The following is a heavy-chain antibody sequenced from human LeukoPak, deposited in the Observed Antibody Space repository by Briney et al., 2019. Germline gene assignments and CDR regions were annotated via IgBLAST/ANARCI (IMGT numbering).Heavy chain of an antibody. D-gene: IGHD6-19*01. CDR1: GYTFTGYY. Sequence: ASVKVSCEASGYTFTGYYIHWVRQAPGQGLEWMGWINPNSGGTNYAQKFQGRVTMTRDTSISTAYMELSRLRSDDTAVYYCAREVAGTRGWFDPWGQGTLVTVSS. CDR3: AREVAGTRGWFDP. J-gene: IGHJ5*02. CDR2: INPNSGGT. V-gene: IGHV1-2*02.